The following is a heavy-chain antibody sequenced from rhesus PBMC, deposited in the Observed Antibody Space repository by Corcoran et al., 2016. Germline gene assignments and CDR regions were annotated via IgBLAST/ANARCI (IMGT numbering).Heavy chain of an antibody. J-gene: IGHJ4*01. CDR3: AKECASRGYFDY. D-gene: IGHD2-39*01. V-gene: IGHV3-8*01. CDR2: VNPNGDSA. Sequence: EVQMVESGGGLVQPGGSLRLSCRTSGVTFSSYNRYWVRQAPGKGLEWVATVNPNGDSAWYTDSVKGRFTISKEIAKNTLYLKMDSLRLEDTAVYYCAKECASRGYFDYWGQGVLVTVSS. CDR1: GVTFSSYN.